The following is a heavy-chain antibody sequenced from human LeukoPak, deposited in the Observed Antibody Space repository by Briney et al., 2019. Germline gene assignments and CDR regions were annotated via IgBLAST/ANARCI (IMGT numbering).Heavy chain of an antibody. V-gene: IGHV4-38-2*01. D-gene: IGHD2-2*01. Sequence: PSETLSLTCAVSGYSISSGYYWGWIRPPPGKGLEWIASMYHSRSTYYNPSLKSRVTISVDPSKNQFSLKLSSVTAADTAVYYCAKNCSSTSCYWNDAFDIWGQGTMVTVSS. CDR2: MYHSRST. CDR3: AKNCSSTSCYWNDAFDI. J-gene: IGHJ3*02. CDR1: GYSISSGYY.